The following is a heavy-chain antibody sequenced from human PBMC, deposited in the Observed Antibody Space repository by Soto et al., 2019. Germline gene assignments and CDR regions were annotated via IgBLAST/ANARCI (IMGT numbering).Heavy chain of an antibody. CDR3: ATGIAATGYYYYGMDV. J-gene: IGHJ6*02. CDR2: FDPEDGET. V-gene: IGHV1-24*01. D-gene: IGHD6-13*01. CDR1: GYTLTELS. Sequence: ASVQVSCKVSGYTLTELSMHWVRQAPGKGLEWMGGFDPEDGETIYAQKFQGRVTMTEDTSTDTAYMELSSLRSEDTAVYYCATGIAATGYYYYGMDVWGQGTTVTVSS.